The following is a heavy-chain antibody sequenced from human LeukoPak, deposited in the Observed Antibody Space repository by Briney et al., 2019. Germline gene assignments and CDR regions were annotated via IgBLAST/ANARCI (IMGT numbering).Heavy chain of an antibody. CDR1: GFTFSGSA. V-gene: IGHV3-73*01. Sequence: GGSLKLSCAASGFTFSGSAMHWVRQASGKGLEWVGRIRSKANSYATAYAASVKGRFTISRDDSKNTAYLQMNSLKTEDTAVYYCTRPLGPADGMDVWGQGTTVTVSS. CDR3: TRPLGPADGMDV. D-gene: IGHD2-2*01. J-gene: IGHJ6*02. CDR2: IRSKANSYAT.